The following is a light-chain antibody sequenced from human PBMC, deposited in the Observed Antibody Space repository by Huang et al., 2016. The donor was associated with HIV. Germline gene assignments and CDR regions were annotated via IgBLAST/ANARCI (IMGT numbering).Light chain of an antibody. CDR3: QQVDSYPRT. V-gene: IGKV1-9*01. J-gene: IGKJ1*01. CDR1: RDIKTY. Sequence: IQLTQSPSSLSASVGDRVPITCRVSRDIKTYLAWFHQRPGRAPKFLVFAASLLESGVPSRFSGSGSGTEFTLTINGLQPEDFGTYYCQQVDSYPRTFGQGTNVDVK. CDR2: AAS.